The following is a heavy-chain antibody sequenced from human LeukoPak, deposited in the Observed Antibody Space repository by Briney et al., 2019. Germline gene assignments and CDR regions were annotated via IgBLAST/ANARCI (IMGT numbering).Heavy chain of an antibody. CDR2: IIPIYGTA. CDR1: GGTFSNYP. Sequence: SVKVSCKASGGTFSNYPIIWVRQAPGRGLEWLGGIIPIYGTANYALMFQGRITLTAQESTATAYMELRSLTSDDTAMYFCATHTGGYNYWWFDIWGQGTLVSVSS. V-gene: IGHV1-69*01. CDR3: ATHTGGYNYWWFDI. J-gene: IGHJ5*02. D-gene: IGHD5-24*01.